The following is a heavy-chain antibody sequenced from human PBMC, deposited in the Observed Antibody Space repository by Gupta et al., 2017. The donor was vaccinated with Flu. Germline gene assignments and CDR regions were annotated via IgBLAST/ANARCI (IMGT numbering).Heavy chain of an antibody. V-gene: IGHV3-53*04. CDR1: GFTVSSTY. J-gene: IGHJ6*02. CDR3: ARVNYDSSGPADYGMDV. Sequence: EVQLVESGGGLVQPGGSLRLSFAASGFTVSSTYMSWVRQAPGKGLEWVSVIYSGGSTYYADSVKGRFTISRHNSKNTLYLQMNSLRAEDTAVYYCARVNYDSSGPADYGMDVWGQGTTVTVSS. D-gene: IGHD3-22*01. CDR2: IYSGGST.